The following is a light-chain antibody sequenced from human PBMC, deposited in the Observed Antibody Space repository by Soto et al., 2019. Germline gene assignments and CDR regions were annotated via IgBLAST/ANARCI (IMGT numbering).Light chain of an antibody. CDR2: WAS. CDR3: QQYGTSLWT. Sequence: DIVMTQSPDSLAVSLGERATINCKSSQSVLYSSNNKNYLAWYQQKPGQPPKLLIYWASTRESGVPDRFSGSGSGTDFTLTISRLGPEDFAVYYCQQYGTSLWTFGQGTKVDIK. J-gene: IGKJ1*01. CDR1: QSVLYSSNNKNY. V-gene: IGKV4-1*01.